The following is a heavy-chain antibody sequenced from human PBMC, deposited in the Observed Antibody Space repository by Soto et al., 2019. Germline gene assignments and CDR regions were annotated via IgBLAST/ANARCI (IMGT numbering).Heavy chain of an antibody. CDR2: IIPIFGTA. CDR1: GGTFSSYA. Sequence: ASVKVSCKASGGTFSSYAISWVRQAPGQGLEWMGGIIPIFGTANYAQKFQGRVTITADESTSTAYMELSSLRSEDTAVYYCARTYGAYTTRHHAFDNRCQGXRVSV. CDR3: ARTYGAYTTRHHAFDN. D-gene: IGHD6-13*01. V-gene: IGHV1-69*13. J-gene: IGHJ3*02.